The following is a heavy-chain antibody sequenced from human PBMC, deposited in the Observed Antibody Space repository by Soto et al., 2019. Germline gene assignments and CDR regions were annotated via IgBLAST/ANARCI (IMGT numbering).Heavy chain of an antibody. CDR1: GFTFSSYS. J-gene: IGHJ6*02. CDR3: ARDNDSSGYYYVHYYYGMDV. D-gene: IGHD3-22*01. CDR2: ISSSSSYI. Sequence: EVQLVESGGGLVKPGGSLRLSCAASGFTFSSYSMNWVRQAPGKGLEWVSSISSSSSYIYYADSVKGRFTISRDNAKNSLYLQMNSLRAEDTAVYYCARDNDSSGYYYVHYYYGMDVWGQGTTVTVSS. V-gene: IGHV3-21*01.